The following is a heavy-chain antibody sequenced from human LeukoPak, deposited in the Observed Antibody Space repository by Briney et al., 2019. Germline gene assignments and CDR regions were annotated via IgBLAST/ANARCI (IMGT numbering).Heavy chain of an antibody. CDR3: ARDFRNSLTTTGSGYWYFDL. V-gene: IGHV4-39*07. D-gene: IGHD2-8*02. CDR2: IYFSGST. Sequence: SETLSLTCTVSGESISSSSYYWGWIRQPPRQGLEWLGSIYFSGSTHYNPSLKSRVTISVDTSKNQFSLKLSSVTAADTAVYYCARDFRNSLTTTGSGYWYFDLWGRGTLVTVSS. CDR1: GESISSSSYY. J-gene: IGHJ2*01.